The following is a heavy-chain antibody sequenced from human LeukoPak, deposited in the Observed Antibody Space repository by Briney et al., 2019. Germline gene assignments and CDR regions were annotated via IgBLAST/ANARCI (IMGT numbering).Heavy chain of an antibody. D-gene: IGHD6-13*01. CDR3: ARGSSSWGMPIDY. V-gene: IGHV1-8*01. Sequence: ASVKVSCKASGYTFTSYDIDWVRQATGQGLEWMGWMNPNSGNTGYAQKFQGRVTMTRNTSISTAYMELSSLRSEDTAVYYCARGSSSWGMPIDYWGQGTLVTVSS. CDR1: GYTFTSYD. J-gene: IGHJ4*02. CDR2: MNPNSGNT.